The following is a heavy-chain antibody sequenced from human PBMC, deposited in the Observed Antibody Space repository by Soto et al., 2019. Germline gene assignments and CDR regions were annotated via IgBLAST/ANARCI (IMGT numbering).Heavy chain of an antibody. CDR3: ATGDWSRTNNFDT. Sequence: NLLESGGGLVKPGGSLRLSCEGSGFLFSHYYMSWIRQGPEKKLELVAYISSNSTAFYYADSVKGRFTVSKDDAKKSVFLQMTSVTSDDTAAYYCATGDWSRTNNFDTWGQGTQVIVSA. J-gene: IGHJ5*02. CDR2: ISSNSTAF. D-gene: IGHD2-2*01. CDR1: GFLFSHYY. V-gene: IGHV3-11*01.